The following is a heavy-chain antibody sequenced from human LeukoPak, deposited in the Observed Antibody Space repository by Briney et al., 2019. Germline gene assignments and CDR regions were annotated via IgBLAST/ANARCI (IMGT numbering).Heavy chain of an antibody. CDR3: AKDLGITMIVVAHPFDY. CDR2: IYSGGST. CDR1: GFTVSSNY. V-gene: IGHV3-66*01. D-gene: IGHD3-22*01. Sequence: GGSLRLSCAASGFTVSSNYMSWVRQAPGKGLEWVSVIYSGGSTYYADSVKGRFTISRDNAKNSLYLQMNSLRAEDTAVYYCAKDLGITMIVVAHPFDYWGQGTLVTVSS. J-gene: IGHJ4*02.